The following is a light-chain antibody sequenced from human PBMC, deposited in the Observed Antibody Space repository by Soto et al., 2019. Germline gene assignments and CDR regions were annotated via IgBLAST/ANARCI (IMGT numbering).Light chain of an antibody. J-gene: IGKJ1*01. CDR1: QSVRNN. CDR2: GAS. CDR3: QQYSDWPPWT. Sequence: EIVMTQSPATLSVSPGERATLSCRASQSVRNNLAWYQQKPGQAPRLLIYGASTRATGIPARFSGSGSGTEFTLTISSLQSEDFAVYFCQQYSDWPPWTFGQGTKVEVK. V-gene: IGKV3-15*01.